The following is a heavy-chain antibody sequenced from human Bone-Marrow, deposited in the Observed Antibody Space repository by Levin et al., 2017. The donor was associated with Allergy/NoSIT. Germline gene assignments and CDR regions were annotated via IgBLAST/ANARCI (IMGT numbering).Heavy chain of an antibody. CDR3: ASTVSGTVS. Sequence: SQTLSLTCTVSGGSISSEDYFWTWIRQSPGKGLEWIGYIYYSGRTYYRPSLKSRVTISVDTSKNQFSLNLSSVTAADTAVYYCASTVSGTVSWGQGTLVTVSS. CDR1: GGSISSEDYF. J-gene: IGHJ5*02. D-gene: IGHD6-19*01. CDR2: IYYSGRT. V-gene: IGHV4-30-4*01.